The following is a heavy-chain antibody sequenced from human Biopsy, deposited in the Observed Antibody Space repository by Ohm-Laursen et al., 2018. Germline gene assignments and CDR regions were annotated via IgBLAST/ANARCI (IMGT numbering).Heavy chain of an antibody. CDR1: GVTLSGYA. CDR3: ARGVPHYDGSGFPLAGYWYFDL. CDR2: ISYSGTT. V-gene: IGHV4-31*01. Sequence: LSCAASGVTLSGYAMNWIRQHPGKGLEWLGLISYSGTTFYNPSLESLLTISIDTSKNHFSLNLRSVTAADTAVYYCARGVPHYDGSGFPLAGYWYFDLWGRGTLVTVSS. J-gene: IGHJ2*01. D-gene: IGHD3-22*01.